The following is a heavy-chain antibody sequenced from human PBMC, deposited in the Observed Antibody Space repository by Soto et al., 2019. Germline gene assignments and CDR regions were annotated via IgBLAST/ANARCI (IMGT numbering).Heavy chain of an antibody. CDR2: ISSSGSTI. D-gene: IGHD3-9*01. Sequence: LRLACAASGFTLSSYEMDWVRQGPGKGLEWVSYISSSGSTIYYADSVKGRFTISRDNAKNSLYLQMNSLRAEDTAVYYCARQILTGYNRFDPWGQGTLVTVSS. CDR1: GFTLSSYE. CDR3: ARQILTGYNRFDP. J-gene: IGHJ5*02. V-gene: IGHV3-48*03.